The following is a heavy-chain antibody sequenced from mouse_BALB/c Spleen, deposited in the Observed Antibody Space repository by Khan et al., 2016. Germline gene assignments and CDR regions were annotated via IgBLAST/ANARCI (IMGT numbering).Heavy chain of an antibody. CDR2: INPYNGDT. J-gene: IGHJ4*01. CDR1: GFSFIGYF. Sequence: VQLQQPGPELVKPGASVKISCKASGFSFIGYFMNWVMQSHGKSLEWIGRINPYNGDTFYNQKFKGKATLTVDKSSSTAHMELRSLASEDSAVXYCARDYGSPRGAMDYWGQGTSVTVSS. D-gene: IGHD1-1*01. V-gene: IGHV1-20*02. CDR3: ARDYGSPRGAMDY.